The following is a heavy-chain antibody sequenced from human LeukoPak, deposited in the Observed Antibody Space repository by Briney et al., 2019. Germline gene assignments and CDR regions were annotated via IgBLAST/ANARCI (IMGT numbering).Heavy chain of an antibody. CDR2: ISSNGGST. CDR1: GFTFSSSA. J-gene: IGHJ4*02. Sequence: GGSLRLSCAASGFTFSSSAMHWVRQAPGKGLEYVSAISSNGGSTLYANSVKGRFTISRDNSKNTLYLQMGSLRAEDMAVYYCARVDLLGYDYWGQGTLVTVSS. CDR3: ARVDLLGYDY. D-gene: IGHD1-26*01. V-gene: IGHV3-64*01.